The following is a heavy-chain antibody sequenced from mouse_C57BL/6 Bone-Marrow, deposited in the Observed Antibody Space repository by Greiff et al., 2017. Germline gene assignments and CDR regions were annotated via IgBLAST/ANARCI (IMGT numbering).Heavy chain of an antibody. CDR3: GGMDY. J-gene: IGHJ4*01. V-gene: IGHV1-55*01. Sequence: QVQLQQPGAELVKPGASVKMSCKASGYTFTSYWITWVKQRPGQGLEWIGDIYPGSGSTNYNEKFKGKATLTADKSSSTAYMQLSSLTSEDSAVYFCGGMDYWGQGTSVTVSS. CDR1: GYTFTSYW. CDR2: IYPGSGST.